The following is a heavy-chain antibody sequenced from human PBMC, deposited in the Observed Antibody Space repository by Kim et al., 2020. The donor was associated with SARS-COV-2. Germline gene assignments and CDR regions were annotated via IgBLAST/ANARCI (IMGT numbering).Heavy chain of an antibody. D-gene: IGHD6-13*01. J-gene: IGHJ4*02. V-gene: IGHV3-23*01. Sequence: YADSVKGRFTISRDNSKNTLYLQMNSLRAEDTAVYYCSKAPSAAAGSIDYWGQGTLVTVSS. CDR3: SKAPSAAAGSIDY.